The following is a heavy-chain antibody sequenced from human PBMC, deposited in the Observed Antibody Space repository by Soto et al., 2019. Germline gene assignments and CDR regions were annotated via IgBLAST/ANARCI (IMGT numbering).Heavy chain of an antibody. Sequence: QITLKESGPTLVKPTQTLTLTCTFSGFSLSTSGVGVGWIRQPPGKALEWLALIYWDDDKRYSPSLKSRLTMTKDTSKNQVVLTMTNMDPVDTATYYCAHFDYDILTGYRPFDYWGQGTLVTVSS. CDR3: AHFDYDILTGYRPFDY. CDR2: IYWDDDK. J-gene: IGHJ4*02. CDR1: GFSLSTSGVG. D-gene: IGHD3-9*01. V-gene: IGHV2-5*02.